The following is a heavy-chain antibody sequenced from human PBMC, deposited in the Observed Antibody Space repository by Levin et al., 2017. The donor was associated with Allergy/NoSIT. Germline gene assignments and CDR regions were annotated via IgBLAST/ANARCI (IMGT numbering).Heavy chain of an antibody. CDR1: GFSLSTSGMC. CDR3: ARVTYDYSNYGSPHTDNIDAFDI. J-gene: IGHJ3*02. CDR2: IDWDDDK. D-gene: IGHD4-11*01. V-gene: IGHV2-70*11. Sequence: SGPTLVKPTQTLTLTCTFSGFSLSTSGMCVSWIRQPPGKALEWLARIDWDDDKYYSTSLKTRLTISKDTSKNQVVLTMTNMDPVDTATYYCARVTYDYSNYGSPHTDNIDAFDIWGQGTMVTVSS.